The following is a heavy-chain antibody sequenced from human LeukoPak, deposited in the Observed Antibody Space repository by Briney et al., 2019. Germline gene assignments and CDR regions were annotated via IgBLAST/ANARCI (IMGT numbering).Heavy chain of an antibody. CDR3: ARRNNYYDSSGYPWAFDI. V-gene: IGHV3-23*01. CDR1: GFTFSSYA. J-gene: IGHJ3*02. Sequence: TGGSLRLSCAASGFTFSSYAMSWVRQAPGKGLEWVSAISGSGGSTYYADSVKGRFTISRDNSKNTLYVQMNSLRAEDTAVYYCARRNNYYDSSGYPWAFDIWGQGTMVTVSS. D-gene: IGHD3-22*01. CDR2: ISGSGGST.